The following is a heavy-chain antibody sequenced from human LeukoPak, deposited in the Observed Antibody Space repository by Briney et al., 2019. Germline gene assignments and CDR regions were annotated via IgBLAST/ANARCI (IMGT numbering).Heavy chain of an antibody. CDR1: GYSISSGYY. D-gene: IGHD3-16*01. Sequence: SETLSLTCAVSGYSISSGYYWGWIRQPPGKGLEWIGSIYHSGSTYYNPSLKSRVTISVDTSKNQFSLKLSSVTAADTAEYYCARLRAYTPYYFDYWGQGTLVTVS. V-gene: IGHV4-38-2*01. CDR3: ARLRAYTPYYFDY. J-gene: IGHJ4*02. CDR2: IYHSGST.